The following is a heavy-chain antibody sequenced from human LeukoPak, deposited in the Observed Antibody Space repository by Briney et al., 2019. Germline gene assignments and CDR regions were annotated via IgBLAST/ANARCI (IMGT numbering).Heavy chain of an antibody. J-gene: IGHJ4*02. V-gene: IGHV4-30-2*01. CDR1: GGSISSGTYY. CDR2: IYHSGST. D-gene: IGHD1-26*01. Sequence: PSETLSVTCTVSGGSISSGTYYWTWIRQPPGKGLEWIGYIYHSGSTYYNPSLKSRVTISVDRSKNQFSLNLSSVTAADTAVYYCARDFGGTYPGHFDYWGQGTLVTVSS. CDR3: ARDFGGTYPGHFDY.